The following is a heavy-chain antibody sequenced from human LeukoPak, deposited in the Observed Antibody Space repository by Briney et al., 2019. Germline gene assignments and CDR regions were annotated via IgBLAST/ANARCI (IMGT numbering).Heavy chain of an antibody. J-gene: IGHJ6*03. D-gene: IGHD3-10*01. CDR3: AKVMKGSERLTMVRGVIIKTAGLYYMDV. V-gene: IGHV3-23*01. Sequence: GGSLRLSCAASGFTLSSYAMSWVRQAPGKGLEWVSSISASGGSTNYADSVKGRFTISRDNSKNTVYLQTNSLRAEDTAVYYCAKVMKGSERLTMVRGVIIKTAGLYYMDVWGKGTTVTVSS. CDR2: ISASGGST. CDR1: GFTLSSYA.